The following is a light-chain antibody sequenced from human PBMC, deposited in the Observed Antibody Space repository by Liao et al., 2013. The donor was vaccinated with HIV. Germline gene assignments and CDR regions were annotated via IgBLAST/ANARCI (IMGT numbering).Light chain of an antibody. J-gene: IGLJ2*01. CDR2: KDN. CDR3: QSADSSGSYKV. V-gene: IGLV3-25*03. Sequence: SYVLTQPPSVSVAPGKTARVTCGGNNIGDKGVHWYQQKPGQAPVMVIYKDNERPSGIPERFSGSSSGTTVTLTISGVQAEDEADYYCQSADSSGSYKVFGRGTKLTVL. CDR1: NIGDKG.